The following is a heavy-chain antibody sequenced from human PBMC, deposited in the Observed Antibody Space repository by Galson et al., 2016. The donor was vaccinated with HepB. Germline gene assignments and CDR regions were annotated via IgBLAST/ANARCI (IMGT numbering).Heavy chain of an antibody. V-gene: IGHV3-33*01. CDR3: ARDQLGSDDFWSGYSQVYFYYGMDV. CDR1: GFTFKNHG. J-gene: IGHJ6*04. CDR2: IWFDGSNE. D-gene: IGHD3-3*01. Sequence: SLRLSCAASGFTFKNHGIHWVRQAPGKGLEWVAFIWFDGSNEEYADSVKGRFTVSRDNSKNRLYLQMNSLRAEDTAVYYCARDQLGSDDFWSGYSQVYFYYGMDVWGKGTAVTVSS.